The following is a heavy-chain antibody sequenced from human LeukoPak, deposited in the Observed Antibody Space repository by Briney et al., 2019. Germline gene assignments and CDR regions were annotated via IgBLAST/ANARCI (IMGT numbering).Heavy chain of an antibody. J-gene: IGHJ4*02. CDR2: INPNSGGT. D-gene: IGHD6-19*01. CDR1: GYTFTGYY. V-gene: IGHV1-2*02. Sequence: ASVKVSCKASGYTFTGYYMHWVRQAPGQGLEWMGWINPNSGGTNYAQKFQGRVTITADESTSTAYMELSSLRSEDTAVYYCARHEYSSGWYDWGQGTLVTVSS. CDR3: ARHEYSSGWYD.